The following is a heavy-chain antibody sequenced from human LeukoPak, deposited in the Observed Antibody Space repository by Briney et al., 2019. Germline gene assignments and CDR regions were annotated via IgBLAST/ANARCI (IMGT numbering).Heavy chain of an antibody. V-gene: IGHV1-2*02. CDR2: INPNSGGT. CDR3: ARDLRGIRRNDY. CDR1: GYTFTGYY. J-gene: IGHJ4*02. D-gene: IGHD3-16*01. Sequence: GESLKISCKGSGYTFTGYYMHWVRQAPGQGLEWMGWINPNSGGTNYAQKFQGRVTMTRDTSISTAYMELSRLRSDDTAVYYCARDLRGIRRNDYWGQGTLVTVSS.